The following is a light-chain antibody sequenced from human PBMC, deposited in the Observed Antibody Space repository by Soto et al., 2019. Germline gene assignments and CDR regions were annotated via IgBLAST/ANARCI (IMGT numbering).Light chain of an antibody. Sequence: EIVMTQSPATLPVSPGERATLSCRASQSVSSNLAWYQQKPGQAPRLLIYGASTRATGIPARFSGSGSGTEFTLTISSLQSEDFAVYYCQQYNNWLPAFGQGTKVDIK. CDR1: QSVSSN. CDR2: GAS. V-gene: IGKV3-15*01. J-gene: IGKJ1*01. CDR3: QQYNNWLPA.